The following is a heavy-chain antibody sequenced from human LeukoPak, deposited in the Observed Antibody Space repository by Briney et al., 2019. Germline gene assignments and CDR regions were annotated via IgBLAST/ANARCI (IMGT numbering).Heavy chain of an antibody. CDR2: IYTSGST. V-gene: IGHV4-61*02. CDR1: GGSISSGSYH. J-gene: IGHJ5*02. CDR3: ARGGPTVSSGWYTTYNWFDP. Sequence: SQTLSLTCTVSGGSISSGSYHWSWIRQPAGKGLEWIGRIYTSGSTNYNPSLKSRVTISVDTSKNQFSLKLSSVTAADTAVYYCARGGPTVSSGWYTTYNWFDPWGQGTLVTVSS. D-gene: IGHD6-19*01.